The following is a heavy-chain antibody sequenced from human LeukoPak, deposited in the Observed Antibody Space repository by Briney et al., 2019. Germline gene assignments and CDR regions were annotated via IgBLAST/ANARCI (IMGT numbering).Heavy chain of an antibody. D-gene: IGHD3-10*01. J-gene: IGHJ4*02. Sequence: GESLKISCEGSGYSFTTYWIGWVRQMPGKGREWMGIIYPGDSDTRYSPSFQGQVTISADKSISTAYLQWSSLKASDTAMYYCARGPEPYYGAVHWRFDYWGQGTLVTVSS. CDR3: ARGPEPYYGAVHWRFDY. CDR2: IYPGDSDT. CDR1: GYSFTTYW. V-gene: IGHV5-51*01.